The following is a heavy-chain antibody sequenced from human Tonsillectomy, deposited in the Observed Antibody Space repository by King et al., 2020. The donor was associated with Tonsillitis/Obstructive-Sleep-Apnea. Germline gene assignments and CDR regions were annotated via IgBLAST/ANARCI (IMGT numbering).Heavy chain of an antibody. D-gene: IGHD2-2*01. J-gene: IGHJ4*02. CDR2: INHSGST. CDR3: ARKGLHRYCSSTSCYAFDY. CDR1: GGSFSGYY. Sequence: VQLQQWGAGLLKPSETLSLTCAVYGGSFSGYYWSWIRQPPGKGLGWIGEINHSGSTNYNPSLKSRVTISVDTSKNQFSLKLGSVTAADTAVYYCARKGLHRYCSSTSCYAFDYWGQGTLLTVSP. V-gene: IGHV4-34*01.